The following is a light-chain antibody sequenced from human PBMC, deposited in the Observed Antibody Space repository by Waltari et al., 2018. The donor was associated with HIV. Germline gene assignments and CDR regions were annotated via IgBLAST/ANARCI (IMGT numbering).Light chain of an antibody. CDR1: SSDVGGYNY. CDR3: SSYAGSNGGV. CDR2: EVS. J-gene: IGLJ2*01. V-gene: IGLV2-8*01. Sequence: QSALTQPPSASGSPGQSVTISCTGTSSDVGGYNYVSWYQQHPGKAPKLMIYEVSKRPSGVPDRFFGSKSGNTASLTVSGLQAEDEADYYCSSYAGSNGGVFGGGTKLTVL.